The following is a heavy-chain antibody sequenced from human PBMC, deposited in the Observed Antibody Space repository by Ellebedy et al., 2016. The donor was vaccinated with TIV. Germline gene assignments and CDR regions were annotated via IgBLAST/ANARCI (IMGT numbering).Heavy chain of an antibody. J-gene: IGHJ4*02. Sequence: GGSLRLSXAASGFTFSSYSMNWVRQAPGKGLEWVSYISSSSSTIYYADSVKGRFTISRDNAKNSLYLQMNSLRVEDTAVYYCARDPGYCRGDGCYWGQGTLVTVS. CDR3: ARDPGYCRGDGCY. CDR2: ISSSSSTI. V-gene: IGHV3-48*04. CDR1: GFTFSSYS. D-gene: IGHD2-15*01.